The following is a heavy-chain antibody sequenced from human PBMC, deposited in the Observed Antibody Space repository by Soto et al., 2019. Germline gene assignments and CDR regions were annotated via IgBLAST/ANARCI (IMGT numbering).Heavy chain of an antibody. CDR3: ARGRYGDY. J-gene: IGHJ4*02. CDR2: ISAHNGNT. D-gene: IGHD1-1*01. Sequence: QVHLVQSGAEVKKPGASVKVSCQASGYAFTTYGITWVRQAPGQGLEWMGWISAHNGNTHYAQKVQGRGTVTRDTSTSTAYMELRSLRSEDTAVYSCARGRYGDYWGQGARVTVSS. CDR1: GYAFTTYG. V-gene: IGHV1-18*01.